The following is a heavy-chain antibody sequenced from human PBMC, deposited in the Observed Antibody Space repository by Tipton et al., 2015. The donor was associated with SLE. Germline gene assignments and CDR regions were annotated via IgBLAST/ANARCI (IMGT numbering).Heavy chain of an antibody. V-gene: IGHV4-4*07. CDR2: IYTNENT. CDR1: GGSISSYY. J-gene: IGHJ2*01. CDR3: AREFLNPVTTVHYYFDL. Sequence: TLSLTCTVSGGSISSYYWSWIRQPAGGGLEWIGRIYTNENTNYNPSLQSRVTMSVDTSKNHFSLKLISVTAVDTAVYYCAREFLNPVTTVHYYFDLWGRGTLVTVSS. D-gene: IGHD4-11*01.